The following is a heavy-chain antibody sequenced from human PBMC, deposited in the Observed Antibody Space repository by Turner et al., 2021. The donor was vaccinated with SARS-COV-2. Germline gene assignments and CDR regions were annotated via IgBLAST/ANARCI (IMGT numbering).Heavy chain of an antibody. CDR2: LRYGGNT. CDR3: ARHDDRGKNYVCGFDL. D-gene: IGHD3-10*02. V-gene: IGHV4-39*01. Sequence: QVQLQESGPGLVKPSETLSLICTVAGGSIRTSGYFWAWIRQPPGKELEWIGTLRYGGNTYYNPSLNRRVTLSVDTSDKQFSLSLGSVTAADSAVYYCARHDDRGKNYVCGFDLWGQGTMVTVSS. J-gene: IGHJ3*01. CDR1: GGSIRTSGYF.